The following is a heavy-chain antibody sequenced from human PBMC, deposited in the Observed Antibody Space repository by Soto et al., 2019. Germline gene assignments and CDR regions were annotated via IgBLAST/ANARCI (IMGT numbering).Heavy chain of an antibody. CDR3: ARELAKGGGSVGFDY. CDR1: GATFSAHY. V-gene: IGHV1-2*02. J-gene: IGHJ4*01. CDR2: VNPNSGST. D-gene: IGHD1-26*01. Sequence: ASVKVACKASGATFSAHYIHWVRQSARQEFDWIVWVNPNSGSTKYLQKVPGRGTMPTDTALSTLYMTLTRLTADDTAVHYCARELAKGGGSVGFDYWGNGNLVTVSS.